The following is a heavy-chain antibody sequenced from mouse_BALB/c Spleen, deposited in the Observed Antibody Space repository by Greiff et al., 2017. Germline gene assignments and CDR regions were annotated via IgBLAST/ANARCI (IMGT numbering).Heavy chain of an antibody. CDR3: ARYYDRRYFDV. D-gene: IGHD2-4*01. Sequence: ESGPGLVKPSQSLSLTCFVTGYSITSGYYWNWIRQFPGNKLEWMGYISYDGSNNYNPSLKNRIAITRDTSKNQFFLKLNSVTTEDTATYYCARYYDRRYFDVWGAGTTVTVSS. CDR2: ISYDGSN. CDR1: GYSITSGYY. J-gene: IGHJ1*01. V-gene: IGHV3-6*02.